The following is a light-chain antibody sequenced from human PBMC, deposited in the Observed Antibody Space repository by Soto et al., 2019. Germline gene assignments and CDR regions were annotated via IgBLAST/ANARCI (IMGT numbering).Light chain of an antibody. CDR1: QSVDSSF. CDR3: QQYVSSVT. Sequence: EIVLTQSPGSLSLSPGERATLSCRASQSVDSSFFAWYQKKPGQAPRLLIYGASKRATGIPDRFSGSVSGTDFNLTISRLEPEDFAVYYCQQYVSSVTFGQGTKVEIK. V-gene: IGKV3-20*01. J-gene: IGKJ1*01. CDR2: GAS.